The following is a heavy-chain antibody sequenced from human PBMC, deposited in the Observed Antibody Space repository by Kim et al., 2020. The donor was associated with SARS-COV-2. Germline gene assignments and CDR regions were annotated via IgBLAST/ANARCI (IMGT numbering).Heavy chain of an antibody. CDR1: GGSFSGYY. CDR2: INHSGST. J-gene: IGHJ4*02. V-gene: IGHV4-34*01. CDR3: ARVGFGSSWGGDY. Sequence: SETLSLTCAVYGGSFSGYYWSWIRQPPGKGLEWIGEINHSGSTNYNPSLKSRVTITVDTSKNQFSLKLSSVTAADTAVYYCARVGFGSSWGGDYWGQGTLVTVSS. D-gene: IGHD6-13*01.